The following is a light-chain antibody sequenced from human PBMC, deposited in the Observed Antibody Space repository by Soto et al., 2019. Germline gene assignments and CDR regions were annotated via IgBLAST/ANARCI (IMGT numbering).Light chain of an antibody. V-gene: IGKV3-11*01. CDR3: QERSNWPAT. CDR2: DAS. CDR1: QSVSSY. J-gene: IGKJ1*01. Sequence: EIVLTQSPATLSLSPGERATLSCTASQSVSSYLAWYQQKPGQDPRLLIYDASNRDTGIPARFSGSGSGTDFTLTIRSLEPEDFAIYSGQERSNWPATFGKGTQVEIK.